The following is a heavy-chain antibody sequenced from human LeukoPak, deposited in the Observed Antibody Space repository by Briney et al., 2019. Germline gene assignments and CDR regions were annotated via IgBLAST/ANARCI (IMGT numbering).Heavy chain of an antibody. J-gene: IGHJ4*02. Sequence: SVKVSCKASGGTFSSYAISWVRQAPGQGLEWRGGIIPIFGTANYAQKFQGRVTITTDESTSTAYMELSSLRSEDTAVYYCARDSPYYYDSSGSAHYYFDYWGQGTLVTVSS. V-gene: IGHV1-69*05. CDR1: GGTFSSYA. CDR3: ARDSPYYYDSSGSAHYYFDY. CDR2: IIPIFGTA. D-gene: IGHD3-22*01.